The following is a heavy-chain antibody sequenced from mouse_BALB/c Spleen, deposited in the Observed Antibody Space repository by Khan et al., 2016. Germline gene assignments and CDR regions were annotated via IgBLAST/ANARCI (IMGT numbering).Heavy chain of an antibody. Sequence: VQLQQSGPGLVKPSQSLSLTCTVTGYSITSDYAWNWIRQFPGNKLEWMGYISYSGSTSYNPSLKSRISIPRDPSKNQFFLQLNSVTTEDTATYYCARSYGYRGFAYWGQGTLVTVAA. J-gene: IGHJ3*01. CDR1: GYSITSDYA. CDR3: ARSYGYRGFAY. CDR2: ISYSGST. V-gene: IGHV3-2*02. D-gene: IGHD2-2*01.